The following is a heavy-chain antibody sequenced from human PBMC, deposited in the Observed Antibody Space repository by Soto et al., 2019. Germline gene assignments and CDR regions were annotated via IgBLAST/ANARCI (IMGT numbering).Heavy chain of an antibody. Sequence: SVKVSCKASGGTFSSYAISWVRQAPGQGLEWMGGIIPIFGTANYAQKFQGRVTITADESTSTAYMELSSLRSEDTAVYYCAESSYYDILTGYYPDYYYYGMDVWGQGTTVTVSS. CDR3: AESSYYDILTGYYPDYYYYGMDV. CDR1: GGTFSSYA. CDR2: IIPIFGTA. J-gene: IGHJ6*02. V-gene: IGHV1-69*13. D-gene: IGHD3-9*01.